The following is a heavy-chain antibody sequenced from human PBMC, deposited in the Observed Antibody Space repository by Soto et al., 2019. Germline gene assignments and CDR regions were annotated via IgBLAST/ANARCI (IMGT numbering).Heavy chain of an antibody. D-gene: IGHD3-22*01. V-gene: IGHV1-69*13. CDR3: ASRLSYDSSGYYSDY. CDR2: IIPIFGTA. J-gene: IGHJ4*02. CDR1: GGTFSSYA. Sequence: ASVKVSCKDSGGTFSSYAISWVRQAPGQGLEWMGGIIPIFGTANYAQKFQGRVTITADESTSTAYMELSSLRSEDTAVYYCASRLSYDSSGYYSDYWGQGTLVTVSS.